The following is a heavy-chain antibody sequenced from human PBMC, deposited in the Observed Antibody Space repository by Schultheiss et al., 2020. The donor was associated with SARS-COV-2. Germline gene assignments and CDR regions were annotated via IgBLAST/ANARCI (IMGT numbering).Heavy chain of an antibody. CDR2: IYYSGST. CDR1: GGSISSYY. Sequence: SETLSLTCTVSGGSISSYYWSWIRQPPGKGLEWIGYIYYSGSTYYNPSLRSRVNMSVDTSENRFSLTLTSVTATDTAVYYCARHTDSFYFYPFDYWGQGTLVTVSS. J-gene: IGHJ4*02. CDR3: ARHTDSFYFYPFDY. V-gene: IGHV4-59*04. D-gene: IGHD3-22*01.